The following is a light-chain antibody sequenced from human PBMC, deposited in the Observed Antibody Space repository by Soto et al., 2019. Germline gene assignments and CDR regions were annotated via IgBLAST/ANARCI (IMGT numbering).Light chain of an antibody. CDR3: CSYAGSRTLV. CDR2: EGS. Sequence: QSVLTQPASVSGSPGQSITISCTGTSSDVGSYNLVSWCQQHPGKAPKLMIYEGSKRPSGVSNRFSGSKSGNTASLTISGLQAEDEADYYCCSYAGSRTLVFGGGTKLTVL. CDR1: SSDVGSYNL. J-gene: IGLJ2*01. V-gene: IGLV2-23*01.